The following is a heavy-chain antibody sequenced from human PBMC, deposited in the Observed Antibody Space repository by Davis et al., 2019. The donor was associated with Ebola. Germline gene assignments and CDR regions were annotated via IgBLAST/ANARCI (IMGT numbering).Heavy chain of an antibody. Sequence: AASVKVSCKASGYTFTSHGITWVRQTPGQGLEWMGWIGPYNANTKYAEKFQGRVTMTEDTSTDTAYMELSSLRSEDTAVYYCATNGDGSLDYWGQGTLVTVSS. V-gene: IGHV1-18*04. CDR1: GYTFTSHG. D-gene: IGHD4-17*01. CDR2: IGPYNANT. CDR3: ATNGDGSLDY. J-gene: IGHJ4*02.